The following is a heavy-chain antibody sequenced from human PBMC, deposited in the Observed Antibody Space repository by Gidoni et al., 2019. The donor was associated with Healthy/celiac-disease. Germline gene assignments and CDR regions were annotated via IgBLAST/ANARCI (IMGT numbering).Heavy chain of an antibody. CDR2: IYYSGST. V-gene: IGHV4-39*01. D-gene: IGHD3-22*01. CDR3: ARPTYYYDSSGYYHNWYFDL. CDR1: GGSISSSSYY. J-gene: IGHJ2*01. Sequence: QLQLQESGPGLVKPSETLSLTCTVSGGSISSSSYYWGWIRQPPGKGLEWIGSIYYSGSTYYNPSLKSRVTISVDTSKNQFSLKLSSVTAADTAVYYCARPTYYYDSSGYYHNWYFDLWGRGTLVTVSS.